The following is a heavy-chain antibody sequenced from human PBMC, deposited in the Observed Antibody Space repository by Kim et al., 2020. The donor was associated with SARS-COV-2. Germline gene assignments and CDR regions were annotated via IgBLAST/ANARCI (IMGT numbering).Heavy chain of an antibody. J-gene: IGHJ4*02. CDR3: ARGQLAPFDY. V-gene: IGHV1-2*02. D-gene: IGHD6-6*01. Sequence: GTNYAQEFQGRVTMTRETSITTAYMELSSLRSDDTAMYYCARGQLAPFDYWGQGTLVTVSS. CDR2: GT.